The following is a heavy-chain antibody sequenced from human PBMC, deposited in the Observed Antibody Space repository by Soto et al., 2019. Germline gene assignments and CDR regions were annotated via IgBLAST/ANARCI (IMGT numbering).Heavy chain of an antibody. CDR3: ARGLRWYPAPGI. V-gene: IGHV4-34*01. J-gene: IGHJ3*02. CDR1: GGSFSGYY. CDR2: INHSGST. Sequence: SETLSLTCAVYGGSFSGYYWSWIRQPPGKGLEWIGEINHSGSTNYNPSLKSRVTISVDTSKKQFSLKLSSVTAADTAVYYCARGLRWYPAPGIWGQGTMVTVSS. D-gene: IGHD2-15*01.